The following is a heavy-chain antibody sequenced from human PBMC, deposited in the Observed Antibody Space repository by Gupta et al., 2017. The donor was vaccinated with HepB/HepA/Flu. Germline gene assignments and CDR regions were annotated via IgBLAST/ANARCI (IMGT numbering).Heavy chain of an antibody. CDR2: IFSNDEK. D-gene: IGHD3-22*01. J-gene: IGHJ3*02. Sequence: QVTLKESGPVLVKPTETLTLTCTVSGFSLSNARMGVSWIRQPPGKALEWLAHIFSNDEKSYSTSLKSRLTISKDTSKSQVVLTMTNMDPVDTATYYCARMETYYYDSSGYPLPDAFDIWGQGTMVTVSS. V-gene: IGHV2-26*01. CDR1: GFSLSNARMG. CDR3: ARMETYYYDSSGYPLPDAFDI.